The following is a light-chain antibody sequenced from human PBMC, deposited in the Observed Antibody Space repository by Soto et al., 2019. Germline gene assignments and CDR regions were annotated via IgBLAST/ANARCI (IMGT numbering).Light chain of an antibody. CDR2: GAS. V-gene: IGKV3-15*01. CDR3: QHYNNWPPWT. J-gene: IGKJ1*01. CDR1: QSVSTN. Sequence: IVMTQSPATLSVSPGERATLSCRASQSVSTNLAWYHQKPGQAPRLLIYGASPRPTGIPARFSGSGSGTEFTLTISSLQSEDFAIYYCQHYNNWPPWTFGQGTKVDIK.